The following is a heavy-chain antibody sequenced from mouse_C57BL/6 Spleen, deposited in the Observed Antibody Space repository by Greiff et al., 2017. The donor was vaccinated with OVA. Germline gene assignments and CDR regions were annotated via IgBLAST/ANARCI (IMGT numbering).Heavy chain of an antibody. CDR1: GYSFTGYY. D-gene: IGHD2-1*01. CDR2: INPSTGGT. J-gene: IGHJ4*01. V-gene: IGHV1-42*01. CDR3: AGAFYGNYAMDY. Sequence: EVQVVESGPELVKPGASVKISCKASGYSFTGYYMNWVKQSPEKSLEWIGEINPSTGGTTYNQKFKAKATLTVDKSSITAYMQLKSLTSEDSAVYYCAGAFYGNYAMDYWGQGTSVTVSS.